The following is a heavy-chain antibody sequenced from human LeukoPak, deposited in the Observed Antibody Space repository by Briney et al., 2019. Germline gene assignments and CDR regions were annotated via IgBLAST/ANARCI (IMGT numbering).Heavy chain of an antibody. CDR1: GFTFSSYA. D-gene: IGHD3-3*01. CDR2: ISYDGSNK. CDR3: AREIEDFWSGWYRSAFDY. Sequence: GGSLRLSCAASGFTFSSYAMHWVRQAPGKGLEWVAVISYDGSNKYYADSVKGRFTISRDNSKNTLYLQMNSLRAEDTAVYYCAREIEDFWSGWYRSAFDYWGQGTLVTVSS. V-gene: IGHV3-30*04. J-gene: IGHJ4*02.